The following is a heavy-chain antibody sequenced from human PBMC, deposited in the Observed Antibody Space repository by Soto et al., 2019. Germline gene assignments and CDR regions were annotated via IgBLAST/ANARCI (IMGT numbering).Heavy chain of an antibody. CDR1: GFTFSSYG. CDR2: ISYDGTDK. Sequence: GGSLRLSCAASGFTFSSYGIHWVRQAPGKGLEWVALISYDGTDKYYADSVKGRFTISGDNSKNTPYLQMSSLGPEDTAVYYCVKERYAQLWLEDYGMDVWGQGTTVTVSS. CDR3: VKERYAQLWLEDYGMDV. D-gene: IGHD5-18*01. V-gene: IGHV3-30*18. J-gene: IGHJ6*02.